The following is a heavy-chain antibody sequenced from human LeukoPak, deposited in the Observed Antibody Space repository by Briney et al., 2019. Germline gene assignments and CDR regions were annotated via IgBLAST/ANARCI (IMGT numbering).Heavy chain of an antibody. CDR1: GGSISSSSYC. V-gene: IGHV4-39*01. Sequence: SETLSLTCTVSGGSISSSSYCWGWIRQPPGKGLEWIGTIYYSGSTYYNPSLKSRVTISVDTSKNQFSLKLSSVTAADTAVYYCARRGRYCSSTTCYALDYWGQGTLVTVSS. J-gene: IGHJ4*02. D-gene: IGHD2-2*01. CDR2: IYYSGST. CDR3: ARRGRYCSSTTCYALDY.